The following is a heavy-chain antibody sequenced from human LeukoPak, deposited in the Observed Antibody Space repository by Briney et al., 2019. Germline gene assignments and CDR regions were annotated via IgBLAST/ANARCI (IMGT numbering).Heavy chain of an antibody. J-gene: IGHJ5*02. Sequence: PETLSLTCTVSGGSISSYYWSWIRQPPGKGLEWIGYIYYIGRTNYNPSLKSRVTMSVDTSKNQFSLNLTSVSAADTAVYYCARFTPQGYGWGGYNRFDPWGQGTLVTVSS. CDR3: ARFTPQGYGWGGYNRFDP. V-gene: IGHV4-59*01. D-gene: IGHD3-16*01. CDR2: IYYIGRT. CDR1: GGSISSYY.